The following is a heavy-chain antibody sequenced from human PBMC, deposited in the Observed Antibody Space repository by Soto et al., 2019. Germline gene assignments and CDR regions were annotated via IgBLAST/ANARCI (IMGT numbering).Heavy chain of an antibody. D-gene: IGHD3-22*01. V-gene: IGHV5-51*01. CDR3: ARLGYYDSSGYWRFFYFDY. J-gene: IGHJ4*02. CDR1: GYSFTSYW. CDR2: IYPGDSDT. Sequence: PGESLKISCKGSGYSFTSYWIGWVRQMPGKGLEWMGIIYPGDSDTRYSPSFQGQVTISADKSISTAYLQWSSLKASDTAMYYCARLGYYDSSGYWRFFYFDYWGQGTLVTVSS.